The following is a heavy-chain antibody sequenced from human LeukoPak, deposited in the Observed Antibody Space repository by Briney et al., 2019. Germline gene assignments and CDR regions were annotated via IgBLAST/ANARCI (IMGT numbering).Heavy chain of an antibody. V-gene: IGHV4-31*03. CDR3: ASLGHTYSSGWYFPDI. CDR1: GGSISSGGYY. Sequence: PSETLSLTCTVSGGSISSGGYYWSWIRQHPGKGLEWIGYIYYSGSTYYNPSLKSRVTMSVDTSKNQFSLKLSSVTAADTAVYYCASLGHTYSSGWYFPDIWGQGTMVTVSS. D-gene: IGHD6-19*01. CDR2: IYYSGST. J-gene: IGHJ3*02.